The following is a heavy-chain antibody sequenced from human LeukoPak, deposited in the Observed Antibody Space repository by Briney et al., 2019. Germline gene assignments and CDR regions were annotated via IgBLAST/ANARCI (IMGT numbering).Heavy chain of an antibody. Sequence: PSETLSLTCTVSGGSISSSSYYWGWIRQPPGKGLEWIGSIYYSGSTYYNPSLKSRVTISVDTSKNQFSLKLSSVTAADTAVYYCARSYYYDSSGYPGNPQLLDYWGQGTLVTVSS. CDR1: GGSISSSSYY. CDR3: ARSYYYDSSGYPGNPQLLDY. V-gene: IGHV4-39*07. CDR2: IYYSGST. J-gene: IGHJ4*02. D-gene: IGHD3-22*01.